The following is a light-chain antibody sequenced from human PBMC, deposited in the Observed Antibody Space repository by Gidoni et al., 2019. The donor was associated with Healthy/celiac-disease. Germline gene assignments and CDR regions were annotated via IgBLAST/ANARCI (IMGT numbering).Light chain of an antibody. CDR3: AAWDDSLNGRRV. CDR2: SNN. Sequence: SFLSPLPPASGTSCRRVAISVSGSSSIIGSNTVNWYQQLPGTAPKLLIYSNNQRNSGDPDRFSGSKSGTSASLAISGLQSEDEADYYCAAWDDSLNGRRVFGGGTKLTVL. CDR1: SSIIGSNT. J-gene: IGLJ3*02. V-gene: IGLV1-44*01.